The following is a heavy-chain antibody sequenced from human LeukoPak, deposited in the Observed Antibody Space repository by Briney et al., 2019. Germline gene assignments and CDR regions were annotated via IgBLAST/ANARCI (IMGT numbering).Heavy chain of an antibody. D-gene: IGHD6-19*01. CDR1: GYTFTSYG. CDR3: ARGTAVAGTRSAMDLFDY. Sequence: ASVKVSCKASGYTFTSYGISWVRQAPGQGLEWMGWISAYNGNTNYAQKLQGRVTMTTGTSTSTAYMELRSLRSDDTAVYYCARGTAVAGTRSAMDLFDYWGQGTLVTVSS. J-gene: IGHJ4*02. V-gene: IGHV1-18*01. CDR2: ISAYNGNT.